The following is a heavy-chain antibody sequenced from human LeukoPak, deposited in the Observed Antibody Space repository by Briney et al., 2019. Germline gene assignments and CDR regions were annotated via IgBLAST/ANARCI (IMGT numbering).Heavy chain of an antibody. J-gene: IGHJ1*01. CDR3: ARENYDSSGGHGLQH. Sequence: GGSQRLSCAASGFTFSSYWMNWARQAPGRGLEWVSVMYSGGTTYYADSVKGRFTISRDNSKNMLHLQMNSLRGEDTAVYYCARENYDSSGGHGLQHWGQGTLVTVSS. CDR1: GFTFSSYW. CDR2: MYSGGTT. D-gene: IGHD3-22*01. V-gene: IGHV3-53*01.